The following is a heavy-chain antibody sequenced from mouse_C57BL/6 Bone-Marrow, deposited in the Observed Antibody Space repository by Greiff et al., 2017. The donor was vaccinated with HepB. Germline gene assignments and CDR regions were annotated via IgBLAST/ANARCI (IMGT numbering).Heavy chain of an antibody. CDR2: ITHSGET. CDR1: GFPITSGYY. J-gene: IGHJ4*01. Sequence: QVQLKESGPGLVKPSQSLFLTCSIPGFPITSGYYWIWIRQSPGKPLEWMGYITHSGETFYNPSLQSPISITRETSKNQFFLQLNSVTTEDTAMYYCAGDIMSYWVQGTSVNVSS. V-gene: IGHV12-3*01. CDR3: AGDIMSY.